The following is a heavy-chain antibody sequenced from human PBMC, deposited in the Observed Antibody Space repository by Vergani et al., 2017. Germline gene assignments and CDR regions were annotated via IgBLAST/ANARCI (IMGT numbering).Heavy chain of an antibody. D-gene: IGHD5-18*01. CDR1: GFSLSTSGVG. Sequence: QITLKESGPTLVKPTQTLTLTCTFSGFSLSTSGVGVGWIRQPPGKALEWLALIYWDDDKRQSPSLKSRLTITKDTSKNQLVLTMNNMDPVDTATYYCAQGSGYSYGSSYMDVWGKGTTVTVSS. CDR2: IYWDDDK. V-gene: IGHV2-5*02. J-gene: IGHJ6*03. CDR3: AQGSGYSYGSSYMDV.